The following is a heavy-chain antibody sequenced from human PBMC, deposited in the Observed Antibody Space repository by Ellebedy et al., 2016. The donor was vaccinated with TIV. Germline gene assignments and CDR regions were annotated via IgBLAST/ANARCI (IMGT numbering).Heavy chain of an antibody. J-gene: IGHJ4*02. CDR2: ISSSGVSS. D-gene: IGHD3-22*01. V-gene: IGHV3-23*01. CDR1: GFTFRNFA. Sequence: GGSLRLSCAASGFTFRNFAMTWVRQAPGKGLEWVSSISSSGVSSDYADPVRGRVTISRDNSKSTLYLQMDSLRAEDSAEYYCAKLDSSGYYYGRLDYWGQGTLVTVSS. CDR3: AKLDSSGYYYGRLDY.